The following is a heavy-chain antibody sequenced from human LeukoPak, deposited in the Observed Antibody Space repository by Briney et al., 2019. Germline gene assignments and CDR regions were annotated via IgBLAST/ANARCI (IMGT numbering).Heavy chain of an antibody. Sequence: SVKVSCKTSGGTFSSYAISWVRHAPGQGLQWMGRIIPIFGTANYAQKFQGRVTITTDESTSTAYMELSSLGAEDTAVYYCASNYDSSTIEYFQLWGQGTLVTVSS. CDR3: ASNYDSSTIEYFQL. CDR1: GGTFSSYA. CDR2: IIPIFGTA. V-gene: IGHV1-69*05. J-gene: IGHJ1*01. D-gene: IGHD3-22*01.